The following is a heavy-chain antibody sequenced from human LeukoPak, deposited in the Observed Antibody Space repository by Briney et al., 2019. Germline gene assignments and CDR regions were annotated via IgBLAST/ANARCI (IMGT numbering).Heavy chain of an antibody. CDR2: IYYSGST. V-gene: IGHV4-31*03. CDR3: ARPLGSGDDAFDI. D-gene: IGHD3-3*01. J-gene: IGHJ3*02. CDR1: GGSISSGGYY. Sequence: SQTLSLTCTVSGGSISSGGYYWSWIRQHPGKGLEWIGYIYYSGSTYYNPSLKSRVTISVDTSKNQFSLKLSSVTAADTAVYYCARPLGSGDDAFDIWGQGTMVTVSS.